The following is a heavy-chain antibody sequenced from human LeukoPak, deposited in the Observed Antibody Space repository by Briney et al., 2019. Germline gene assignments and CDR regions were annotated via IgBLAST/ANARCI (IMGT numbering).Heavy chain of an antibody. CDR1: GDSVSSSY. V-gene: IGHV4-59*02. CDR2: IHYSGST. CDR3: ARGLGYYGSGSYYNDWFDP. Sequence: SETLSLTCAVSGDSVSSSYWSWIRQPPGKGLEWIGYIHYSGSTDYNPSLKSRVTMSVDTSKNQFSLKLSSVTAADTAVYYCARGLGYYGSGSYYNDWFDPWGQGTLVTVSS. J-gene: IGHJ5*02. D-gene: IGHD3-10*01.